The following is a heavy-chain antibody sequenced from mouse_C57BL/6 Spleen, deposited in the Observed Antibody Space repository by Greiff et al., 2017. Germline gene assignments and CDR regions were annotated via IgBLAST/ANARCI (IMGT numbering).Heavy chain of an antibody. Sequence: QVQLKESGAELARPGASVKLSCKASGYTFTSYGISWVKQRTGQGLEWIGEIYPRSGNTYYNEKFKGKATLTADKSSSTAYMELRSLTSEDSAVYFWARIITTVVAPFDYWGQGTTLTVSS. D-gene: IGHD1-1*01. CDR3: ARIITTVVAPFDY. CDR1: GYTFTSYG. J-gene: IGHJ2*01. V-gene: IGHV1-81*01. CDR2: IYPRSGNT.